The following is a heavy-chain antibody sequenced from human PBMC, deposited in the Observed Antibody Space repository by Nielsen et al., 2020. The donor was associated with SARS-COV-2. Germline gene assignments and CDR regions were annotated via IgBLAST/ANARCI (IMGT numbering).Heavy chain of an antibody. CDR3: GSSAPPSGFNWFDP. Sequence: ASVKVSCKASGYTFTKYGISWVRQAPGQGLEWMGWISGNSDSAKYVKKFLGRVIMTTDTSTSTAYLEVRSLRSDDTAVYYCGSSAPPSGFNWFDPWGQGTLVTVSS. CDR1: GYTFTKYG. J-gene: IGHJ5*02. V-gene: IGHV1-18*04. D-gene: IGHD3-22*01. CDR2: ISGNSDSA.